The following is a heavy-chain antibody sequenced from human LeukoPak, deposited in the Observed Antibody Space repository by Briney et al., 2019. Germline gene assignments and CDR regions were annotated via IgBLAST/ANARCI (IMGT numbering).Heavy chain of an antibody. V-gene: IGHV1-18*01. Sequence: GASVKVSCKASGYTFTSYGISWVRQAPGQGLEWMGWISAYNGNTNYAQKLQGRVTMTTDTSTSTAYMGLRSLRSDDTAVYYCASSYYDSSGYYYPRYFDYWGQGTLVTVSS. D-gene: IGHD3-22*01. J-gene: IGHJ4*02. CDR2: ISAYNGNT. CDR3: ASSYYDSSGYYYPRYFDY. CDR1: GYTFTSYG.